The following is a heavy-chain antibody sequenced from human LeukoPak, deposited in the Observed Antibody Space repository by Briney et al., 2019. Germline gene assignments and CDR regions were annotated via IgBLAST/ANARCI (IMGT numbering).Heavy chain of an antibody. J-gene: IGHJ4*02. CDR1: GFTFSSYA. D-gene: IGHD4-17*01. Sequence: GGSLRLSCAASGFTFSSYAMSWVRQAPGKGLEWVSAISGSGGSTYYADSVKGRFTISRDNSKNTLYLQMNSLRAEDTAVYYCAKPRIIDYGDPRYYFDYWGQGTLVTVSS. V-gene: IGHV3-23*01. CDR3: AKPRIIDYGDPRYYFDY. CDR2: ISGSGGST.